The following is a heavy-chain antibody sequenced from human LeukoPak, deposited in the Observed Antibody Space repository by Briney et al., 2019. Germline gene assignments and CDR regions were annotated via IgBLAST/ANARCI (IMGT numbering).Heavy chain of an antibody. CDR1: GFTFSNYA. CDR3: AKDRSVLVPVVIGY. V-gene: IGHV3-23*01. CDR2: ISGCGGST. Sequence: GGSLCLSCAVSGFTFSNYAMNWVRHPQRQGLERVSVISGCGGSTYYADSVNGRLTISSHNSKNTLYLQMNSLRAQDTAVYYCAKDRSVLVPVVIGYWGQGTLVTVSS. J-gene: IGHJ4*02. D-gene: IGHD2-2*01.